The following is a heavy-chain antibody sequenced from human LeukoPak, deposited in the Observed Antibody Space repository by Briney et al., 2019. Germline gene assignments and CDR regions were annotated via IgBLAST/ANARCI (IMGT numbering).Heavy chain of an antibody. CDR2: FDPEDGET. J-gene: IGHJ5*02. Sequence: ASVKVSCKVSGYTLTESSMHWVRQAPGKGLEWMGGFDPEDGETIYAQKFQGRVTMTEDTSTDTAYMELSSLRSEDTAVYYCATGYLGYYYDSSGLTWGQGTLVTVSS. CDR3: ATGYLGYYYDSSGLT. CDR1: GYTLTESS. V-gene: IGHV1-24*01. D-gene: IGHD3-22*01.